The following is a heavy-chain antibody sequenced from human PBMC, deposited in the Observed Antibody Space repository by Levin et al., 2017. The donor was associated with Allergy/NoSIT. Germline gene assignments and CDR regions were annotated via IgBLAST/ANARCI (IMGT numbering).Heavy chain of an antibody. J-gene: IGHJ6*02. V-gene: IGHV4-39*01. CDR2: IYYSGST. CDR1: GGSISSSSYY. Sequence: SQTLSLTCTVSGGSISSSSYYWGWIRQPPGKGLEWIGSIYYSGSTYYNPSLKSRVTISVDTSKNQFSLKLSSVTAADTAVYYCARTGYSSGWEEGDGMDVWGQGTTVTVSS. D-gene: IGHD6-19*01. CDR3: ARTGYSSGWEEGDGMDV.